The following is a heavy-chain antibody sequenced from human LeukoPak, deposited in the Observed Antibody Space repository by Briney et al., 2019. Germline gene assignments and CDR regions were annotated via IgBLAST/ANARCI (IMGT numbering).Heavy chain of an antibody. J-gene: IGHJ4*02. Sequence: ASVKVSCKASGYTFTSYDISWVRQAPGQGLEWVGWIRSYNDSTRYAPRFQDRVTMTTDTATSTAYMDLRSLRSDDTAVYYCARTGSRGWTYFDHWGQGALVTVSS. D-gene: IGHD6-19*01. CDR2: IRSYNDST. V-gene: IGHV1-18*04. CDR3: ARTGSRGWTYFDH. CDR1: GYTFTSYD.